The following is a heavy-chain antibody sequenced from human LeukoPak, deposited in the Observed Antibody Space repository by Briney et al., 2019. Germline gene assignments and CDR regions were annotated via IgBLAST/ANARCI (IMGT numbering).Heavy chain of an antibody. CDR2: INHSGST. Sequence: GSLRLSCAASGFTFSDYYMSWIRQPPGKGLEWIGEINHSGSTNYNPSLKSRVTISVDTSKNQFSLKLSSVTAADTAVYYCASRNCSGGSCYFDYWGQGTLVTVSS. D-gene: IGHD2-15*01. J-gene: IGHJ4*02. CDR1: GFTFSDYY. V-gene: IGHV4-34*01. CDR3: ASRNCSGGSCYFDY.